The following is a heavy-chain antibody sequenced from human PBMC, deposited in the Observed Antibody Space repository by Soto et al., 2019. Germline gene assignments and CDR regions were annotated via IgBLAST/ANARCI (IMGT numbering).Heavy chain of an antibody. CDR2: ISYSGST. J-gene: IGHJ4*02. V-gene: IGHV4-39*01. D-gene: IGHD3-22*01. CDR1: GGSISSGNYY. CDR3: ARLVYDSSGYRPG. Sequence: SETLSLTCTVSGGSISSGNYYWSWIRQPPGKGLEWIGFISYSGSTYYNPSLKSRVTISVDTSKNQFSLKLSSVTAADTAVYYCARLVYDSSGYRPGWGQGTLVTVSS.